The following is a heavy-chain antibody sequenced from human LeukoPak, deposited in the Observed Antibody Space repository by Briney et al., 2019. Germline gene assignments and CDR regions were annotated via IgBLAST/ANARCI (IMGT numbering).Heavy chain of an antibody. J-gene: IGHJ5*01. V-gene: IGHV4-31*03. Sequence: PSETLSLTCTVSGGSIGTSAYYWNWIRQHPGKGLEWIGFISDSGSTLYNPSLKSRVTISSDTSKNQFSLKLTSVTAADMAVYYCARGRYSYGWNDSWGQGTLATVSS. CDR3: ARGRYSYGWNDS. CDR2: ISDSGST. CDR1: GGSIGTSAYY. D-gene: IGHD3-16*02.